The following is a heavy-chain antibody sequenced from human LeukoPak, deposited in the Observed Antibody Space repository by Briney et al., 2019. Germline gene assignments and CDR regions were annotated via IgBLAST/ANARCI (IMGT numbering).Heavy chain of an antibody. CDR1: GYTFTGYY. CDR3: ARTWGSYSFDS. D-gene: IGHD3-16*01. V-gene: IGHV1-2*06. CDR2: INPNSGGK. J-gene: IGHJ4*02. Sequence: ASVKVSCKASGYTFTGYYMHWVRQAPGQGLEWMGRINPNSGGKNYAQKFQDRVTMTRDTSTSTAYMELSSLRSDDTAAYYCARTWGSYSFDSWGQGTLVTVSS.